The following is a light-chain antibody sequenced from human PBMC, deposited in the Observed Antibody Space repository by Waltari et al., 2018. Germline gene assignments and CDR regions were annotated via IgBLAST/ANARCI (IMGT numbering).Light chain of an antibody. CDR2: KDS. Sequence: SYELTQPPSVSVSPGQTARITCPGDALPKQYAYWYQQKPGQAPVLVIYKDSERPSGIPERFSGSSSGTTVTLTISGVQAEDEADYYCQSADSSGTYRHWVFGGGTKLTVL. V-gene: IGLV3-25*03. CDR3: QSADSSGTYRHWV. J-gene: IGLJ3*02. CDR1: ALPKQY.